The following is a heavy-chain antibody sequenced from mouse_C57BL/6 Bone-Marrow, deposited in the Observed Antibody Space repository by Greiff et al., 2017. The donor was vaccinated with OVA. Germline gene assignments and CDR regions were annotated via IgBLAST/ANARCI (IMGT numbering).Heavy chain of an antibody. V-gene: IGHV1-69*01. CDR3: ARGDYGSLTY. D-gene: IGHD1-1*01. CDR2: IDPSDSYT. J-gene: IGHJ3*01. Sequence: VQLQQSGAELVMPGASVKLSCKASGYTFTSYWMHWVKQRPGQGLEWIGEIDPSDSYTNYNQKFKGKSTLTVDKSSSTAYMQLSSLTSEDSAVYYCARGDYGSLTYWGQGTLVTVSA. CDR1: GYTFTSYW.